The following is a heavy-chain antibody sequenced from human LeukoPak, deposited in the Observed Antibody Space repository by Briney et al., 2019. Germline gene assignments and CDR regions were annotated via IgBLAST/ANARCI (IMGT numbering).Heavy chain of an antibody. D-gene: IGHD6-6*01. J-gene: IGHJ4*02. CDR3: ARRGSSSREFDY. CDR2: ISGSGENT. Sequence: RPGGSLRLSCAASGFTFNSYTIRWVGQAPGKGLEWVSSISGSGENTYYADSVKGRFTISRDNSKNTVYLQMNSLRAEDTAVYYCARRGSSSREFDYRGQGTLVTVYS. V-gene: IGHV3-23*01. CDR1: GFTFNSYT.